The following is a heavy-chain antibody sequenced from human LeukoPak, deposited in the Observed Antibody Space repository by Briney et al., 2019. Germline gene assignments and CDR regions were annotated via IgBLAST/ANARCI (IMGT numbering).Heavy chain of an antibody. CDR1: GGSISSYY. CDR2: IYTSGST. CDR3: ARDRTLHSSSYYYYYYMDV. J-gene: IGHJ6*03. D-gene: IGHD6-6*01. V-gene: IGHV4-4*07. Sequence: SETLSLTCTVSGGSISSYYWSWIRQPAGKGLEWIGRIYTSGSTNYNPSLKSRVTISVDKSKNQFSLKLSSVSAADTAVYYCARDRTLHSSSYYYYYYMDVWGKGTTVTVSS.